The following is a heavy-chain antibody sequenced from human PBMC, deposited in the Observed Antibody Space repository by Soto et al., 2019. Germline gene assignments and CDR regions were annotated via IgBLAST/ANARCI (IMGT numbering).Heavy chain of an antibody. D-gene: IGHD6-13*01. Sequence: LSLTCTVSGASISSGAYYWGWIRQHPGKGLEWIGYISHRGTAYYTPSLKSRVSLSVDPSKSQFSLNVTSLTAADTAVYYCARVSATGTRWFDPWGPGTLVTVSS. CDR3: ARVSATGTRWFDP. J-gene: IGHJ5*02. CDR2: ISHRGTA. CDR1: GASISSGAYY. V-gene: IGHV4-31*03.